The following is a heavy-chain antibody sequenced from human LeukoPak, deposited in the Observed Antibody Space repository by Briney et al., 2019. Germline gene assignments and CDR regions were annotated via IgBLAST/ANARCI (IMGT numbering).Heavy chain of an antibody. CDR1: GFTFDDYA. CDR3: ARGIAVADTGFFDY. Sequence: PGGSLRLSCAASGFTFDDYAMHWVRQAPGKGLEWVSVIYSGGSTYYADSVKGRFTISRDNSKSTLYLQMNSLRVEDTAVYYCARGIAVADTGFFDYWGQGTLVTVSS. CDR2: IYSGGST. V-gene: IGHV3-66*01. D-gene: IGHD6-19*01. J-gene: IGHJ4*02.